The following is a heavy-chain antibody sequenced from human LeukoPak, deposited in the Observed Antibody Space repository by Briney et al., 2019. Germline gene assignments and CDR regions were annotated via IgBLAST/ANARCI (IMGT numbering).Heavy chain of an antibody. D-gene: IGHD6-19*01. CDR1: GFTFSSYG. CDR3: ARRAVANYYFDY. J-gene: IGHJ4*02. CDR2: IRYDGSNK. V-gene: IGHV3-30*02. Sequence: GGSLRLSCAASGFTFSSYGMHWVRQAPGKGLEWVAFIRYDGSNKYYADSVKGRFTISRDNSKNTLYLQMNSLRAEDTAVYYCARRAVANYYFDYWGQGTLVTVSS.